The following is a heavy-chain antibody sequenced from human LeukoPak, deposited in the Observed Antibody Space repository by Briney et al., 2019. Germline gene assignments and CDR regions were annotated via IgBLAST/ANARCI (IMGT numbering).Heavy chain of an antibody. CDR1: GDSINNYY. D-gene: IGHD1-26*01. Sequence: SSETLSLTCTVSGDSINNYYWSWIRQPPGKGLEWIGYVSYSGTPDYNPSLKSRVTISLDTSRNQFSLQLSYVTAAGTAVYYCARQKWDRLTYYYYGMDVWGQGTTVTASS. CDR2: VSYSGTP. V-gene: IGHV4-59*08. J-gene: IGHJ6*02. CDR3: ARQKWDRLTYYYYGMDV.